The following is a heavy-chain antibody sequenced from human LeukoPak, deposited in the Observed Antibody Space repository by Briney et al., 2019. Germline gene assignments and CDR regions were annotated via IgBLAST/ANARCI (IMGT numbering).Heavy chain of an antibody. CDR3: ARGQWGLHYFDY. CDR1: GGSISSYY. V-gene: IGHV4-59*01. Sequence: PSETLSLTCTVSGGSISSYYWSWIRQPPGKGLEWIGYIYYSGSTNYNPSLKSRVTISVDTSKNQFSLKLSSVTAADTAVYYCARGQWGLHYFDYWGQGTLVTVSS. J-gene: IGHJ4*02. CDR2: IYYSGST. D-gene: IGHD1-26*01.